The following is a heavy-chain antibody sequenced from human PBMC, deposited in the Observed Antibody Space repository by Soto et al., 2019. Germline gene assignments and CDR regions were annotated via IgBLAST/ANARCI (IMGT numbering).Heavy chain of an antibody. J-gene: IGHJ3*02. CDR2: IYYSGST. D-gene: IGHD2-2*01. Sequence: PSETLSLTCTVSGGSISSYYWSWIRQPPGKGLEWIGYIYYSGSTNYNPSLKSRVTISVDTSKNQFSLKLSSVTAADTAVYYCARAVYCSSTSCLDAFDIWGQGTMVTVSS. CDR3: ARAVYCSSTSCLDAFDI. CDR1: GGSISSYY. V-gene: IGHV4-59*01.